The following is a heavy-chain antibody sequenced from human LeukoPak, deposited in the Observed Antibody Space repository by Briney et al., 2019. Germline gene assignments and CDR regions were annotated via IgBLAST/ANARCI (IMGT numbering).Heavy chain of an antibody. CDR3: ARDRGYCSGGSCYSNAFDI. CDR1: GFTFSDYY. CDR2: ISSTSSYI. Sequence: GGSLRLSCAASGFTFSDYYMSWIRQAPGKGLEWVSYISSTSSYINYADSVRGRFTISRDNAENSLYLQMNSLRAEDTSVYYCARDRGYCSGGSCYSNAFDIWGQGTMVTVSS. D-gene: IGHD2-15*01. V-gene: IGHV3-11*06. J-gene: IGHJ3*02.